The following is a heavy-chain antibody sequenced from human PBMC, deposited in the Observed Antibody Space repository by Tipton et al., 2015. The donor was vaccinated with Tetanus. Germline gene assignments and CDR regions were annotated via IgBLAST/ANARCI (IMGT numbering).Heavy chain of an antibody. CDR1: GFTFSDYY. V-gene: IGHV3-9*01. J-gene: IGHJ4*02. D-gene: IGHD6-19*01. CDR2: IGWNGGSI. Sequence: SLRLSCAASGFTFSDYYMSWIRQAPGKGLEWVSGIGWNGGSIGYADSVKGRFTISRDNAKNSLYLQMNSLRAEDTAFYYCAKVSPNTSGCLDYWGQGTLVTVSS. CDR3: AKVSPNTSGCLDY.